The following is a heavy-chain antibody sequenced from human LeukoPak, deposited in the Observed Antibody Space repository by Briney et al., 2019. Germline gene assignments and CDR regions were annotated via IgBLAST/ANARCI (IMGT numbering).Heavy chain of an antibody. CDR1: GFTFSSYI. Sequence: GGSLRLSCEASGFTFSSYIMTWVRQAPGKGLEWVSTIKRNAEATFYADSVKDRFTISRDDSKNTLYLQMNSLRADDTALYFCARVHASDGYPTSDYSGQGTLVTVSS. J-gene: IGHJ4*02. CDR3: ARVHASDGYPTSDY. V-gene: IGHV3-23*01. D-gene: IGHD3-22*01. CDR2: IKRNAEAT.